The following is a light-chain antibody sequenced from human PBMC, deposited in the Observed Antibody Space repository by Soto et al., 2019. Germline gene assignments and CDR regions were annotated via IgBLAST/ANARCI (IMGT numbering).Light chain of an antibody. V-gene: IGKV1-39*01. CDR3: QQYTNYPWT. CDR2: AAS. CDR1: QSINIY. Sequence: DIQMTQSPSSLSASVGDRVTITCRASQSINIYVNWYQQKPGKAPKLLIYAASSLQSGVPSRFSGSGSGTQFTLTISSLQPDDFATYYCQQYTNYPWTFGQGTKVDIK. J-gene: IGKJ1*01.